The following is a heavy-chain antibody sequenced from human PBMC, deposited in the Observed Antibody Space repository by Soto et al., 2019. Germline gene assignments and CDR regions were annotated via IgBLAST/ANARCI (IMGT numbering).Heavy chain of an antibody. J-gene: IGHJ6*02. CDR1: GGTFTSYG. Sequence: SVKVSCKASGGTFTSYGISSLRQAPGQGLDFMRGIIPMYNSPTYAQKFRGRLTITADGSTRTAYMDLGSLRPEDSAEYYCARGTRDCSTSSCHSPQGYFRHDMDVWGPGTTGTVSS. D-gene: IGHD2-2*01. CDR3: ARGTRDCSTSSCHSPQGYFRHDMDV. V-gene: IGHV1-69*13. CDR2: IIPMYNSP.